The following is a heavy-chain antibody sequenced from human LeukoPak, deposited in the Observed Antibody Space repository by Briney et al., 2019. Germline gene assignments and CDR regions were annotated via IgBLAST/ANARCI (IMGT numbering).Heavy chain of an antibody. CDR3: ARHMVITPFDS. CDR2: ISASGNII. J-gene: IGHJ4*02. Sequence: GGSLRLSCAASGFSFRDYYFSWTRQAPGQGLEWLSFISASGNIIHYEDSVKGRFTISRDDAKNSVFLQMNSLKTEDTALYYCARHMVITPFDSWGQGTLVTVSS. CDR1: GFSFRDYY. V-gene: IGHV3-11*01. D-gene: IGHD4/OR15-4a*01.